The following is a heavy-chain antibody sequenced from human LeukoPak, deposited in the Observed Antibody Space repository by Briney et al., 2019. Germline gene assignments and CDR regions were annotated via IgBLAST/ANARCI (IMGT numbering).Heavy chain of an antibody. CDR1: GASISSTNYC. V-gene: IGHV4-39*01. CDR2: IYNLGTT. Sequence: SETLSLTCTVSGASISSTNYCWGWIRQPPGKGLEGIGSIYNLGTTQYNPSVKSLLTISVDTYKNQFSLKLSSVTAADTAVYYCAAPYSGSYQYYFDYWGQGALVTVSS. J-gene: IGHJ4*02. D-gene: IGHD1-26*01. CDR3: AAPYSGSYQYYFDY.